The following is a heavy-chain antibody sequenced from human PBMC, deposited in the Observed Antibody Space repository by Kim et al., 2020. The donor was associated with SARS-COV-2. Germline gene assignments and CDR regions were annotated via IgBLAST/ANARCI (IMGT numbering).Heavy chain of an antibody. CDR2: ST. J-gene: IGHJ4*02. Sequence: STYYADSVKGRFTISRDNSKNTLYLQMNSLRAEDTAVYYCTPLPGYIFDYWGQGTLVTVSS. V-gene: IGHV3-23*01. CDR3: TPLPGYIFDY. D-gene: IGHD3-9*01.